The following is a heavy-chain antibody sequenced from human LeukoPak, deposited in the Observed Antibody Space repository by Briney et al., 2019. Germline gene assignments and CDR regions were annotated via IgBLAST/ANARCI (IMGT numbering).Heavy chain of an antibody. V-gene: IGHV4-34*01. J-gene: IGHJ4*02. CDR2: INHSGST. CDR1: GGSFSGYY. CDR3: ARVSGGRDFDY. Sequence: PSETLSLTCAVYGGSFSGYYWSWIRQPPGKGLEWIGEINHSGSTNYNTSLKSRVTISVDTSKNQFSLKMSSVTAAETAVYSCARVSGGRDFDYWGQGTLVTVSS. D-gene: IGHD2-15*01.